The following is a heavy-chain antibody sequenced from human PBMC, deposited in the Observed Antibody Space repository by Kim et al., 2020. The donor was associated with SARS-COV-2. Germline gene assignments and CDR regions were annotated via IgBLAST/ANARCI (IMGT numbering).Heavy chain of an antibody. J-gene: IGHJ4*02. V-gene: IGHV5-51*01. D-gene: IGHD1-1*01. Sequence: PSLQRQVTIAADKSISTAYLQWSSLKASDTAMYYCARTAGTRRRTYYFDYWGQGTLVTVSS. CDR3: ARTAGTRRRTYYFDY.